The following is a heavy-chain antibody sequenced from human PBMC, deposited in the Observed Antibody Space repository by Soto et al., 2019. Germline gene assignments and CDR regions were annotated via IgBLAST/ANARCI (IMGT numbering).Heavy chain of an antibody. CDR2: INHSGST. Sequence: SETLSLTCAVYGGSFSGYYWSWIRQPPGKGLEWIGEINHSGSTNYNPSLKSRVTISVDTSKNQFSLKLSSVTAADTAVYYCARGSTSLYCSSTSCYRRSYNWFDPSGQGTLVTVSS. J-gene: IGHJ5*02. CDR3: ARGSTSLYCSSTSCYRRSYNWFDP. D-gene: IGHD2-2*01. V-gene: IGHV4-34*01. CDR1: GGSFSGYY.